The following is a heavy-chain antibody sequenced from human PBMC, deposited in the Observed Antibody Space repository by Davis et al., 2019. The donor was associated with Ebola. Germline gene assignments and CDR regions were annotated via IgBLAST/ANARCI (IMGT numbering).Heavy chain of an antibody. V-gene: IGHV3-48*02. CDR1: GFTFSSYS. CDR3: ARGLDFWSGYYGCYFDY. CDR2: ISSSSSTI. D-gene: IGHD3-3*01. Sequence: GESLKISCAASGFTFSSYSMNWVRQAPGKGLEWVSYISSSSSTIYYADSVKGRFTISRDNAKNSLYLQMNSLRDEDTAVYYCARGLDFWSGYYGCYFDYWGQGTLVTVSS. J-gene: IGHJ4*02.